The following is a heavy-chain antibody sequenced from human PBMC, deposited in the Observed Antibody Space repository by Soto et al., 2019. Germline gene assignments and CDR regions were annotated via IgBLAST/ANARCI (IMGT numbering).Heavy chain of an antibody. D-gene: IGHD2-21*01. CDR3: ARDQGIPYCGGDCYSDWYFDL. Sequence: QVQLVQSGAEVKEPGASVKVSCRASGYTFTNYAIHWVRQAPGQRLEWMGWLNPGNGNTKYPQKVQCRVTITRDTSARTAYMFLSSLGSEDTAVYYCARDQGIPYCGGDCYSDWYFDLWGRGTLVTVSS. V-gene: IGHV1-3*01. CDR1: GYTFTNYA. J-gene: IGHJ2*01. CDR2: LNPGNGNT.